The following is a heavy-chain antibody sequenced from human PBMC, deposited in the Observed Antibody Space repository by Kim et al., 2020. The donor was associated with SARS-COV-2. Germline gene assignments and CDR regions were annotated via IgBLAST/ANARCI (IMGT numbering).Heavy chain of an antibody. CDR3: ARVYHDYGGNSYYFDY. D-gene: IGHD4-17*01. Sequence: GGSLRLSCAASGFTFDDYGMSWVRQAPGKGLEWVSGINWNGGSTGYADSVKGRFTISRDNAKNSLYLQMNSLRAEDTALYHCARVYHDYGGNSYYFDYWGQRTLVAVSS. V-gene: IGHV3-20*01. CDR1: GFTFDDYG. J-gene: IGHJ4*02. CDR2: INWNGGST.